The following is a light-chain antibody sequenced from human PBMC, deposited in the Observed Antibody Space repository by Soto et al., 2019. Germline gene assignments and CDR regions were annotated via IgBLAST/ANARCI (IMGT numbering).Light chain of an antibody. V-gene: IGKV3-20*01. J-gene: IGKJ2*01. CDR2: GAS. Sequence: EIVLTQSPGTLSLSPGERATLSCRASQSVSSSSLAWYQQKPGQAPRLLIYGASSRATGIPDRFSGSGSGTDFTLTISRLEPEDFAVFYCHQSGSSPYTFGQGTKLEIK. CDR1: QSVSSSS. CDR3: HQSGSSPYT.